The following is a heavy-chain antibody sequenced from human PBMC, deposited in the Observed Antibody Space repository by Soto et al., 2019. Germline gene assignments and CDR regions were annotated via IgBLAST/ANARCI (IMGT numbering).Heavy chain of an antibody. Sequence: XSVKLSCNASGYPFTTYDSGWVRQAPGQGLEWLGWMDPNSGSTGYAQNFQGRITMTRNISRNTAHMELSSLQSEDTAVYYCARERKFDFWRKGLDVWGQGTTVTV. CDR1: GYPFTTYD. J-gene: IGHJ6*02. D-gene: IGHD3-3*01. V-gene: IGHV1-8*01. CDR3: ARERKFDFWRKGLDV. CDR2: MDPNSGST.